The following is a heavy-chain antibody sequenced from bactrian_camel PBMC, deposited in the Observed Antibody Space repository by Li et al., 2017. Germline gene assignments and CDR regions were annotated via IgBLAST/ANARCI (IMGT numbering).Heavy chain of an antibody. CDR2: IYAGSGTP. CDR1: GFAFISHF. J-gene: IGHJ4*01. Sequence: HVQLVESGGGVVQTGGSLRLSCATSGFAFISHFIHWFRQAPGKGLEWVAGIYAGSGTPYYADSMKGRFTISRDKAKNTVYLEMNSLKPEGTAVYYCASDPDSMWSDYNHWGQGTQVTVS. CDR3: ASDPDSMWSDYNH. D-gene: IGHD2*01. V-gene: IGHV3S6*01.